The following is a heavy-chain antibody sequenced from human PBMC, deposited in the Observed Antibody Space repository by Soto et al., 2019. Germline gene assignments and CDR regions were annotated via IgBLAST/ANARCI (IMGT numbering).Heavy chain of an antibody. Sequence: QVQLQQWGAGLLKPSETLSLTCAVYGGSFSGYYWSWIRQPPGKGLEWIGEINHSGSTNYNPSLKSRVTISVDTSKYQFSLKLSSVTAADTAVYYCARVSGIYYYGMDVWGQGTTVTVSS. D-gene: IGHD3-10*01. J-gene: IGHJ6*02. CDR3: ARVSGIYYYGMDV. CDR2: INHSGST. CDR1: GGSFSGYY. V-gene: IGHV4-34*01.